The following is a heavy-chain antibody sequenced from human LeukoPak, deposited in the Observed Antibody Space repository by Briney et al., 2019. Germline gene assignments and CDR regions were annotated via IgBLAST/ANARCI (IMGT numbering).Heavy chain of an antibody. V-gene: IGHV4-30-4*08. D-gene: IGHD6-19*01. CDR3: ARETIAVAAPDY. CDR2: IYYSGST. J-gene: IGHJ4*02. CDR1: GGSISSGDYY. Sequence: PSQTLSLTCTVSGGSISSGDYYWSWHRQPPGKGLEWIGYIYYSGSTYYNPSLKRRVTISVDTSKNQFSLKLSSVTAADTAVYYCARETIAVAAPDYWGQGTLVTVSS.